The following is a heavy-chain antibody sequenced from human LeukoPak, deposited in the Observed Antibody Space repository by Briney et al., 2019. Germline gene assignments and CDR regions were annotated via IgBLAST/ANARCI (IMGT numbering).Heavy chain of an antibody. D-gene: IGHD2/OR15-2a*01. CDR2: IKNDGSIT. CDR1: GFTFSNYW. CDR3: ARGELLYS. J-gene: IGHJ5*02. V-gene: IGHV3-74*01. Sequence: TGGSLRLSCAASGFTFSNYWMHWVRQAPGKGLVWVSRIKNDGSITGYADSVKGRFTISRDNAKNTLYLQMNSLRAEDTAVYYCARGELLYSWDQGTLVTVSS.